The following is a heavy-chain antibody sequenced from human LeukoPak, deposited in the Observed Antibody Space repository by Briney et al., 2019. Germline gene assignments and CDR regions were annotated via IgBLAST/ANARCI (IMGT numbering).Heavy chain of an antibody. CDR2: VRYDSSNK. V-gene: IGHV3-30*02. D-gene: IGHD3-10*01. Sequence: PGGSLRLSCAASGFTFSGYGMHWVRQAPGKGLEWVAFVRYDSSNKYYADSVKGRFTVSRDNSKNMLYLQMNSLRAEDTAVYYCAKDRDRLLWFGDSDYWGQGTLVTVSS. CDR1: GFTFSGYG. CDR3: AKDRDRLLWFGDSDY. J-gene: IGHJ4*02.